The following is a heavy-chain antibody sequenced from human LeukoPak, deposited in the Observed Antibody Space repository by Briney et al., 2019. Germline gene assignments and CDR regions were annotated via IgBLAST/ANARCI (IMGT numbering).Heavy chain of an antibody. CDR3: ARGGRSYYYMDV. J-gene: IGHJ6*03. CDR1: GASISSYY. Sequence: SETLSLTCTVSGASISSYYWSWIRQPPGKGLGWIGYFYYSGSTNYNPSLKSRVTISVDTSKNQFSLKLSSVTAADTAVSYCARGGRSYYYMDVWGKGTTVTVSS. CDR2: FYYSGST. V-gene: IGHV4-59*01.